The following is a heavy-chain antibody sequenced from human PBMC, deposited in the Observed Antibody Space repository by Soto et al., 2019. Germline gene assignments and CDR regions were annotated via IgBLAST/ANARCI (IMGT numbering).Heavy chain of an antibody. CDR1: GFTFSSYG. D-gene: IGHD6-13*01. CDR2: IWYDGSNK. CDR3: ARDPAVTNAFDI. J-gene: IGHJ3*02. Sequence: QVQLVESGGGVVQPGRSLRLSCAASGFTFSSYGMHWVRQAPGKGLEWVAVIWYDGSNKYYADSVKGRFTISRDNSKNTLYLQMNSLRAEDTAVYYCARDPAVTNAFDIWGQGTMVTVSS. V-gene: IGHV3-33*01.